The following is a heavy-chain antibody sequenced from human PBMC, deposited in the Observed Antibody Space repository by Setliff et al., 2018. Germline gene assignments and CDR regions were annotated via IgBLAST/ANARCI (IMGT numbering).Heavy chain of an antibody. D-gene: IGHD2-8*01. Sequence: GASVKVSCKTSGYTFTGYHLHWVRQAPGQGLEWMGWIDPKSGATRYAQKFQGRVTLTRDTSITTAYMEVSILTSDDTAVYYYARADIVLMVYAISSGWFDPWGQGTLVTVSS. V-gene: IGHV1-2*02. J-gene: IGHJ5*02. CDR1: GYTFTGYH. CDR2: IDPKSGAT. CDR3: ARADIVLMVYAISSGWFDP.